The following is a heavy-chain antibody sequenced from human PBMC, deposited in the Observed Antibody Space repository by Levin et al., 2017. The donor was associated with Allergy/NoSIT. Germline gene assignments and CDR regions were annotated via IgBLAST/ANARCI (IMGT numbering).Heavy chain of an antibody. CDR1: GFIFRSYA. D-gene: IGHD5-18*01. J-gene: IGHJ4*02. Sequence: LSLTCAASGFIFRSYAMSWVRQAPGKGLEWVSGISKSGGSTYYADSVKGRCTISRDNSKNTLYLQINSLRAEDTALYYYAKDLLQLWLPDYWGQGTLVTVSS. CDR3: AKDLLQLWLPDY. V-gene: IGHV3-23*01. CDR2: ISKSGGST.